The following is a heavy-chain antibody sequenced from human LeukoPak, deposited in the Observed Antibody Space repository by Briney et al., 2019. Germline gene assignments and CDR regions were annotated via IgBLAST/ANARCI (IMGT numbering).Heavy chain of an antibody. J-gene: IGHJ3*02. V-gene: IGHV4-59*01. CDR2: SGST. D-gene: IGHD3-22*01. CDR3: ARTTYYYDSSGYYFSAFDI. Sequence: SGSTNYNPSLKSRVTISVDTSKNQFSLKLSSVTAADTAVYYCARTTYYYDSSGYYFSAFDIWGQGTMVTVSS.